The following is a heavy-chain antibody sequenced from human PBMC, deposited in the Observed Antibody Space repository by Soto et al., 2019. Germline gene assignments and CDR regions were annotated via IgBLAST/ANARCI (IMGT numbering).Heavy chain of an antibody. CDR3: ASSNRLGFDY. CDR1: GGSISSGGYS. V-gene: IGHV4-30-2*01. CDR2: IYHSGST. J-gene: IGHJ4*02. Sequence: SETLCLTCAVSGGSISSGGYSWSWIRQPPGNGLEWIGYIYHSGSTYYNPSLKSRVTISVDRSKNQFSLKLGSVTAADTAVYYCASSNRLGFDYWGQGTLVTVSS. D-gene: IGHD6-6*01.